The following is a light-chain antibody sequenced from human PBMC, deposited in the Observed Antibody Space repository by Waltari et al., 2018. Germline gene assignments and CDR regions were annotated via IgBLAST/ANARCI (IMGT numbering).Light chain of an antibody. CDR3: QVWDDTTNSGV. Sequence: YVVTQPPSVSVAPGKTATLTCGGQNIETKSVNWYQQKSGQAPVLVMVYDTDRPPGIPARFSGSNSGNTATLTISWVEAGDEADYHCQVWDDTTNSGVFGGGTRLTVL. CDR2: YDT. V-gene: IGLV3-21*04. J-gene: IGLJ3*02. CDR1: NIETKS.